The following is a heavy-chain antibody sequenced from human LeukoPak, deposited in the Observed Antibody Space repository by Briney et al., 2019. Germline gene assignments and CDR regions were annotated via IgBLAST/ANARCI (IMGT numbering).Heavy chain of an antibody. CDR2: IIGAAQT. CDR3: AKDIHCSGGACLRYFDY. CDR1: GFTFSSYA. Sequence: GGSLRLYCAASGFTFSSYAMSWVRQAPGTGLEWVSTIIGAAQTLYADSVKGRFTISRDNSKNTLYLQMNSLRAEDTAVYYCAKDIHCSGGACLRYFDYWGQGTLVTVSS. J-gene: IGHJ4*02. D-gene: IGHD2-15*01. V-gene: IGHV3-23*01.